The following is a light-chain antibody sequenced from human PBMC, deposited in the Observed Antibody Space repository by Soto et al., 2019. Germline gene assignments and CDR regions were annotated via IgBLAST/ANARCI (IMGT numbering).Light chain of an antibody. CDR2: HAS. J-gene: IGKJ1*01. V-gene: IGKV1-5*01. CDR3: QHYNSYPWT. Sequence: DIQMTQSPSTLSASIGDRVTITCRASQTINNWLAWYQQKPGKAPNLLMYHASNLETGVPSRFSGSAFGTEFALSINSLQPDDVATYYFQHYNSYPWTVRQETKVEIK. CDR1: QTINNW.